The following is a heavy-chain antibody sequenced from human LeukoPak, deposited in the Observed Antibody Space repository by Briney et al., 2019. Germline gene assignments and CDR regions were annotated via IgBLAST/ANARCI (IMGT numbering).Heavy chain of an antibody. CDR2: IKSKTDSGTT. J-gene: IGHJ4*02. CDR1: GFTFSNAW. CDR3: TTDVLDCGGDCYPRRGDY. V-gene: IGHV3-15*01. Sequence: GGSLRLSCAASGFTFSNAWMSWVRQAPGKGLEWVGRIKSKTDSGTTDYAAPVKGRFTISRDDSKNTLYLQMNSLKTEDTAVYYCTTDVLDCGGDCYPRRGDYWGQGTLVTVSS. D-gene: IGHD2-21*02.